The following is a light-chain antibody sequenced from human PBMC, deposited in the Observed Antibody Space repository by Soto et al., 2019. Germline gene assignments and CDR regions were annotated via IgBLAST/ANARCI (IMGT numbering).Light chain of an antibody. CDR1: QSISAW. V-gene: IGKV1-5*03. J-gene: IGKJ1*01. CDR2: KAS. CDR3: QQYNNNASWT. Sequence: DIQMTQSPSTLSASVGDRVTITCRASQSISAWLAWYQQKPGKAPKLLIYKASTLEGGVPSRFSGSGSGTEFTLTISSLQPDDFATYYCQQYNNNASWTFGQGTKVQIK.